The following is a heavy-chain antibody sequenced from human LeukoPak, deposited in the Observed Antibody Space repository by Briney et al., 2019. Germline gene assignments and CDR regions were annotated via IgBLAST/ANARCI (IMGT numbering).Heavy chain of an antibody. CDR1: GYTFTSYG. J-gene: IGHJ4*02. CDR3: ARDSEGGSSHLDY. Sequence: ASVKVSCKASGYTFTSYGISWVRQAPGQGPEWMGWISAYDANTNYAQKFQGRVTLTTDTSTSTAYMELRSLISDDTAVYYCARDSEGGSSHLDYWGQGTLVTVSS. V-gene: IGHV1-18*01. D-gene: IGHD3-10*01. CDR2: ISAYDANT.